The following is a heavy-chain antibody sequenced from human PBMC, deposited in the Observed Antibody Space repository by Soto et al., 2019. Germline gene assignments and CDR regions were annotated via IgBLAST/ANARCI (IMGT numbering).Heavy chain of an antibody. D-gene: IGHD3-16*01. V-gene: IGHV3-23*01. J-gene: IGHJ4*02. CDR1: GFTFSNYA. Sequence: GGSLRLSCAASGFTFSNYAMSWVRQTPGKGLEWVSGIVAATGTTYYTDSVKGRFAISRDNSRNTLYLQMSILRAEDTAVYYCAKDWGFSAPTAFDFWGQGPLVTVPS. CDR3: AKDWGFSAPTAFDF. CDR2: IVAATGTT.